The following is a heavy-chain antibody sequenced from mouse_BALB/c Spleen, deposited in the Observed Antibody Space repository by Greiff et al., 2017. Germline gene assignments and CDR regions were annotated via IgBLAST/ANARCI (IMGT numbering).Heavy chain of an antibody. V-gene: IGHV1S137*01. CDR1: GYTFTDYA. CDR2: ISTYYGDA. D-gene: IGHD2-3*01. J-gene: IGHJ2*01. Sequence: QVQLQQSGAELVRPGVSVKISCKGSGYTFTDYAMHWVKQSHAKSLEWIGVISTYYGDASYNQKFKGKATMTVDKSSSTAYMELARLTSEDSAIYYCARGYDGYYFDYWGQGTTLTVSS. CDR3: ARGYDGYYFDY.